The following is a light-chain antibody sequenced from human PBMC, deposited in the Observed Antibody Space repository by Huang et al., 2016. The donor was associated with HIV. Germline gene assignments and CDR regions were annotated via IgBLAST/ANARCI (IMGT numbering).Light chain of an antibody. CDR2: GAS. Sequence: EIVLTQSPGTLSLSPGERATLSCRASQRVSSSYLAWYQQRPGQAPRLLIYGASSRATGIPDRLSGSGSGTDFTLTISRLEPEDFAVYYCQQYGNSPPDTFGQGTKLEIK. CDR1: QRVSSSY. CDR3: QQYGNSPPDT. J-gene: IGKJ2*01. V-gene: IGKV3-20*01.